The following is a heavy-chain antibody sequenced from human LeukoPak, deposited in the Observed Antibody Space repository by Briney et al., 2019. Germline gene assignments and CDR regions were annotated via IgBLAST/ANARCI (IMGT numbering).Heavy chain of an antibody. CDR1: GDSSSSNGFY. D-gene: IGHD2-15*01. CDR2: IYYSGST. V-gene: IGHV4-39*07. CDR3: ARGKTGSDSSFDY. Sequence: SETLSLTCTVSGDSSSSNGFYWGWIRQPPGKGLEWIGNIYYSGSTYYNPSLKSRVTTSVDTSKNQFSLKLSSVTAADTAVYYCARGKTGSDSSFDYWGQGTLVTVSS. J-gene: IGHJ4*02.